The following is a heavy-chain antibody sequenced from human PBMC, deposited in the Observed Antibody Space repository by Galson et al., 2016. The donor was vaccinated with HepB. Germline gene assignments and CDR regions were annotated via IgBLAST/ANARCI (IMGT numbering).Heavy chain of an antibody. D-gene: IGHD4-11*01. Sequence: SVKVSCKASGYRFFTYGISWVRQAPGQGLEWLGWISANSGNTIYAQKFQDRVTMTRDTSASTVYMDLRSLRSDDTAVYYCARDVQFRFDYWGQGTLGTVS. CDR1: GYRFFTYG. CDR2: ISANSGNT. CDR3: ARDVQFRFDY. J-gene: IGHJ4*02. V-gene: IGHV1-18*04.